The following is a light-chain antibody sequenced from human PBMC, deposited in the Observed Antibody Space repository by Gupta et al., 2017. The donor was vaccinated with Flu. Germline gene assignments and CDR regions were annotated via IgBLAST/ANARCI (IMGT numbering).Light chain of an antibody. CDR2: EVS. Sequence: SITISCAGTSSDVGAYNYVSWYQHHPGKAPKLIIFEVSDRPSGVSNRFSGSKSGNTASLTVSGLQSEDEADYYCSSYTSSNTIVFGGGTKLTVL. J-gene: IGLJ3*02. CDR3: SSYTSSNTIV. V-gene: IGLV2-14*01. CDR1: SSDVGAYNY.